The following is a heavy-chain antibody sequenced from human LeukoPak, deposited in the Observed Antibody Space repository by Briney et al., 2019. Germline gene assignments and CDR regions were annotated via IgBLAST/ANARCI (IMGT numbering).Heavy chain of an antibody. CDR2: ISSSSSYI. CDR3: ARFVSTAGLLAYFDY. J-gene: IGHJ4*02. Sequence: PGGSLRLSCAASGFTFSSYSMNWVRQAPGKGLEWVSSISSSSSYIYYADSVKGRFTISRDNAKNSLYLQMNSLRAEDTAVYYCARFVSTAGLLAYFDYWGQGTLVTVSS. CDR1: GFTFSSYS. V-gene: IGHV3-21*01. D-gene: IGHD2-15*01.